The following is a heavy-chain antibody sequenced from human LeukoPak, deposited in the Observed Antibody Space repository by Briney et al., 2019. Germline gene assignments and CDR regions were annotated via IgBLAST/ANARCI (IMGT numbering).Heavy chain of an antibody. CDR3: ARPGGNWEYYLDS. V-gene: IGHV2-5*01. CDR2: IYWYDDK. CDR1: GVSLSTSGLG. J-gene: IGHJ4*02. D-gene: IGHD4-23*01. Sequence: SGPTLVNSTQTLTLTCTFSGVSLSTSGLGVGWVRQPPGKALEGLALIYWYDDKRYSPFLKSRLTNTKDTSKNQVVLTMTDMEPVDTATYYCARPGGNWEYYLDSWGQGTLVTVSS.